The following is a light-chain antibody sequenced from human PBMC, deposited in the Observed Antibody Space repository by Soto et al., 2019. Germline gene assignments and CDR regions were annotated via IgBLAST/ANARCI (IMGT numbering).Light chain of an antibody. CDR3: HSYTRSSAYV. Sequence: NQPAFASGSPGRWFTLYCTGTSSDIGAYNYVSWYPPLPGKAPKGRIYDVSNRPSGVSDRFSGSKSGNTASLTISGLQAEDEADDYCHSYTRSSAYVFGTWNKVSV. V-gene: IGLV2-14*03. J-gene: IGLJ1*01. CDR2: DVS. CDR1: SSDIGAYNY.